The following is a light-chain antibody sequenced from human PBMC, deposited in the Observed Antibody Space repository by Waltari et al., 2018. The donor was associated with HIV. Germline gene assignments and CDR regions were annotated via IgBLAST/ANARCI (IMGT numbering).Light chain of an antibody. CDR3: QQYANWPFT. Sequence: EIVLTQSPATLSLSPGERATLSCRASQSVSSYLAWYQQKPGQAPRLLIYDASTRATNIPARFSGSGSGTDFTLTISSLQSEDFAVYFCQQYANWPFTFGQGTRLEIK. CDR1: QSVSSY. J-gene: IGKJ5*01. CDR2: DAS. V-gene: IGKV3-11*01.